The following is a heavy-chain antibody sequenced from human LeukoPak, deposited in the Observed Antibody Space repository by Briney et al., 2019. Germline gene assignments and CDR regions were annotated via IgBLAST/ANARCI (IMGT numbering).Heavy chain of an antibody. D-gene: IGHD2-21*02. V-gene: IGHV4-39*07. Sequence: PSETLSLTCTVSGGSISSSSYYWGWIRQPPGKGLEWIGSIYYSGSTYYNPSLKSRVTISVDTSKNQFSPKLSSVTAADTAVYFCARGPGISGDHIYPDYWGQGIQVTVSS. CDR2: IYYSGST. CDR3: ARGPGISGDHIYPDY. CDR1: GGSISSSSYY. J-gene: IGHJ4*02.